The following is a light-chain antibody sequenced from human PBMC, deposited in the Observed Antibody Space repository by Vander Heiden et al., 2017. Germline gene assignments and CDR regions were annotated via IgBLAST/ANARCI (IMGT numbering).Light chain of an antibody. CDR3: QQYNNWPPLT. Sequence: EIVMTQSPATLSVSTGERATLSCRASQSVSSNVAWYQQKPGQAPRLLIYGASTRATGIPARFSGSGSGTEFTLTISSLQSEDFAVYYCQQYNNWPPLTFGGGTKVEIK. CDR2: GAS. V-gene: IGKV3-15*01. J-gene: IGKJ4*01. CDR1: QSVSSN.